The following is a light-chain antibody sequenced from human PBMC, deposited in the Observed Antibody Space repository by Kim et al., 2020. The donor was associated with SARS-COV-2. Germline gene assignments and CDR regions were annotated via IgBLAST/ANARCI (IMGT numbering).Light chain of an antibody. Sequence: DIVMTQSPLSLPVTPGEPASISCRSSQSLLHSNGYNYLDWYLQKPGQSPQLLIYLGSNRASGVPDRFSDSGSGTDFTLKISRVEAEDVGVYYCMQALQTPDTFGQGTKLEI. CDR1: QSLLHSNGYNY. V-gene: IGKV2-28*01. CDR3: MQALQTPDT. J-gene: IGKJ2*01. CDR2: LGS.